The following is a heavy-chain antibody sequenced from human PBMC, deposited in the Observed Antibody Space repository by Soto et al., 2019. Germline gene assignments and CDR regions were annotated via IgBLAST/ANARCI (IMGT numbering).Heavy chain of an antibody. Sequence: QVQLVQSGAEVKKPGASVRVSCKASGYTFSNYYIHWVRQAPGQGLEWMGIINPNGGITNYAQKFQHRVTMTRDTSTSTVYMELSSLRSDDTATYYCTREAVSLTASRTWFDPRGQGTLVTVSS. D-gene: IGHD2-21*02. CDR3: TREAVSLTASRTWFDP. CDR2: INPNGGIT. V-gene: IGHV1-46*03. CDR1: GYTFSNYY. J-gene: IGHJ5*02.